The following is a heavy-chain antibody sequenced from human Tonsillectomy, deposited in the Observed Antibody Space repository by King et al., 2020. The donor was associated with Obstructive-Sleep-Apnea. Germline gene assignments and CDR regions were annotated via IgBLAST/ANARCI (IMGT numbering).Heavy chain of an antibody. CDR1: GFTFSSYA. CDR2: ISGSVDST. D-gene: IGHD3-9*01. V-gene: IGHV3-23*04. J-gene: IGHJ4*02. Sequence: EVQLVESGGGLVQPGGSLRLSCAASGFTFSSYAMSWVRQAPGKGLEWVSDISGSVDSTYYADSVKGRFTISRDISKNTLYLQMNSLRAEDTAVYYCAKDSGERYFDWLLEVKGFDYWGQGTLVTVSS. CDR3: AKDSGERYFDWLLEVKGFDY.